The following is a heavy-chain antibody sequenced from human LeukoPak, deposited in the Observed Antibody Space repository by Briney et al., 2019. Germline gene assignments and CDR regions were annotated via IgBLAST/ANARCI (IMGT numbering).Heavy chain of an antibody. J-gene: IGHJ3*02. Sequence: GGSLRLSCAASGFTFSSYAMHWVRQAPGKGLEWVAVISYDGSNKYYADSVKGRFTISRDNAKNSLYLQMNSLRAEDTAVYYCARAMSVAVAGTEDDAFDIWGQGTMVTVSS. CDR2: ISYDGSNK. CDR3: ARAMSVAVAGTEDDAFDI. V-gene: IGHV3-30-3*01. D-gene: IGHD6-19*01. CDR1: GFTFSSYA.